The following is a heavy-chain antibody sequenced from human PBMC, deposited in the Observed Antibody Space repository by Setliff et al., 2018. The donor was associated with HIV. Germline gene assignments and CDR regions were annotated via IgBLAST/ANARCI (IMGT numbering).Heavy chain of an antibody. CDR1: GGSISSGSYY. Sequence: SETLSLTCTVSGGSISSGSYYWSWIRQPAGKGLEWIGRIYTSGSTNYNPSLKSRVTISLDTSKNQFSLNLSSVTAADTAMYYCARDSIAVAGIGHYFDHWGRGTLVTVSS. J-gene: IGHJ4*02. CDR2: IYTSGST. V-gene: IGHV4-61*02. D-gene: IGHD6-19*01. CDR3: ARDSIAVAGIGHYFDH.